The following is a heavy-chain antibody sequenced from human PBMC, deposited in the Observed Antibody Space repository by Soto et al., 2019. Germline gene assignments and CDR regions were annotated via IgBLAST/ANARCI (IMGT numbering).Heavy chain of an antibody. J-gene: IGHJ4*01. Sequence: PSDTLSISGAAQGRSPGGYIWSCLLQHPGKGLQWIGQINHSGSTYYNPSLKSRVTISLYPSNDQFSLELDSVTAADTAVYYCARGFFLVSRRPAGCTLFAYW. V-gene: IGHV4-34*01. CDR2: INHSGST. CDR3: ARGFFLVSRRPAGCTLFAY. D-gene: IGHD2-8*01. CDR1: GRSPGGYI.